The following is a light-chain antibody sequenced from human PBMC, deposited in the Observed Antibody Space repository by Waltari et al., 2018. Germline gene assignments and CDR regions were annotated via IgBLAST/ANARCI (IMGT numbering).Light chain of an antibody. CDR2: EVK. CDR1: NSDIGTFNL. J-gene: IGLJ3*02. Sequence: QSALTQPASVSGSPGQSLTISCPGSNSDIGTFNLVSWYEQHPGKAPKLIIYEVKNRPSGVSDRFSGSKSDNTASLTISGLQHEDEATYFCSSYGASMTLLFGGGTRVTVL. CDR3: SSYGASMTLL. V-gene: IGLV2-14*02.